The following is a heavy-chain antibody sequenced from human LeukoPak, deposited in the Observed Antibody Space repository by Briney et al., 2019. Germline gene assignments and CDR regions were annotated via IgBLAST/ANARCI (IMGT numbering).Heavy chain of an antibody. J-gene: IGHJ4*02. Sequence: GGSLRLSCAASGFTFSSYGMHWVRQAPGKGLEWVAVISYDVGKKYYADSVKGRFTISRDNSKNTLYLQMNSLRPEDTAVYYCAKDSATPSHTDYYSGSGSLDYWGQGTLVIVSS. CDR3: AKDSATPSHTDYYSGSGSLDY. CDR2: ISYDVGKK. CDR1: GFTFSSYG. V-gene: IGHV3-30*18. D-gene: IGHD3-10*01.